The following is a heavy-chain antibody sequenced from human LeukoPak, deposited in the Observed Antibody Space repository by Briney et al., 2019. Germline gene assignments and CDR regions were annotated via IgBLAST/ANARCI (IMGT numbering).Heavy chain of an antibody. D-gene: IGHD6-13*01. CDR1: GFTFSSYA. V-gene: IGHV3-30-3*01. CDR3: ARKLSTAVAGYNWIDP. CDR2: ISYDGSNK. J-gene: IGHJ5*02. Sequence: PGGSLRLSYAASGFTFSSYAMHWVRQAPGKGLEWVAVISYDGSNKYYADSVKGRFTISRDNSKNTLYLQMNSLRAEDTAVYYCARKLSTAVAGYNWIDPWGQGTLVTVSS.